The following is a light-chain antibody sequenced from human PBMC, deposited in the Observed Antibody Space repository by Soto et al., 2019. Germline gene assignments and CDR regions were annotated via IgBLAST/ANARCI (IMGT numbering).Light chain of an antibody. Sequence: QSALTQPASVSGSPGQSITISCTGTSSDVGSYHLVSWYQQHPGKAPKLMIYEGSKRPSGVSNRFSGSKSGNTASLIISGLQAEDEADYYCCSYAGNTTWVFGGGTKLTVL. V-gene: IGLV2-23*01. J-gene: IGLJ3*02. CDR3: CSYAGNTTWV. CDR2: EGS. CDR1: SSDVGSYHL.